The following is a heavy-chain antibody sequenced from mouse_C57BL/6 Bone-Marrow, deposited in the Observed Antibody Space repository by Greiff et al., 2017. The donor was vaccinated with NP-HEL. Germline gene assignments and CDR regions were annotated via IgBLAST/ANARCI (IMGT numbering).Heavy chain of an antibody. Sequence: EVQRVESEGGLVQPGSSMKLSCTASGFTFSDYYMAWVRQVPEKGLEWVANINYDGSSTYYLDSLKSRFIISRDNAKNILYLQMSSLKSEDTATYYCARDFYYYGSSYGYFDVWGTGTTFTVSS. CDR3: ARDFYYYGSSYGYFDV. J-gene: IGHJ1*03. D-gene: IGHD1-1*01. CDR1: GFTFSDYY. V-gene: IGHV5-16*01. CDR2: INYDGSST.